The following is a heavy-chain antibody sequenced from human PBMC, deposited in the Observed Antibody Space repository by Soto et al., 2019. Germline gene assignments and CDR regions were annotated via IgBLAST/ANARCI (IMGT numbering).Heavy chain of an antibody. J-gene: IGHJ3*02. V-gene: IGHV4-59*08. Sequence: SETLSLTCTVSGGSISRYYWSWIRQPPGKGLEWIGHIYYSGSAKYNPSLKSRVTISVDTSKNQFSLKLSSVTAADTAVYYCARHPYDSGGVYTFDIWGQGTMVTVSS. CDR1: GGSISRYY. CDR3: ARHPYDSGGVYTFDI. CDR2: IYYSGSA. D-gene: IGHD3-22*01.